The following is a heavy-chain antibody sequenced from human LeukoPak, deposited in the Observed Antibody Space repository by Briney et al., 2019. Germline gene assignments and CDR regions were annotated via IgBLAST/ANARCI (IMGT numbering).Heavy chain of an antibody. CDR3: ARSGYDILTGYPVVRTPATVDY. CDR1: GYTFTSYY. Sequence: GASVKVSCKASGYTFTSYYMHWVRQAPGQGLEWMGIINPSGGSTSYAQKFQGRVTMTRDTSISTAYMELSRLRSDDTAVYYCARSGYDILTGYPVVRTPATVDYWGQGTLVTVSS. V-gene: IGHV1-46*01. D-gene: IGHD3-9*01. CDR2: INPSGGST. J-gene: IGHJ4*02.